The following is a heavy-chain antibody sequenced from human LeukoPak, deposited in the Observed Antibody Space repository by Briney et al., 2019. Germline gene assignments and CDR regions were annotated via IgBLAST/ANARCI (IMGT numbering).Heavy chain of an antibody. J-gene: IGHJ4*02. CDR2: ISGSGGST. CDR1: GFTFSSYG. Sequence: QPGGSLRLSCAASGFTFSSYGMSWVRQAPGKGLEWVSAISGSGGSTYYADSVKGRFTISRDNSKNTLYLQMNSLRAEDTAVYYCAKAGSQKGYSSSWFDYWGQGTLVTVSS. D-gene: IGHD6-13*01. CDR3: AKAGSQKGYSSSWFDY. V-gene: IGHV3-23*01.